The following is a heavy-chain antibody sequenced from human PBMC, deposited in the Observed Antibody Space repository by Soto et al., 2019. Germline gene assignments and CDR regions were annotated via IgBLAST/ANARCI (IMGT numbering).Heavy chain of an antibody. CDR1: GGSISSSSYY. CDR3: ARHRAIVVVAAPLGWFDP. V-gene: IGHV4-39*01. J-gene: IGHJ5*02. D-gene: IGHD2-15*01. CDR2: IYYSGST. Sequence: SETLSLTCTVSGGSISSSSYYWGWIRQPPGKGLEWIGSIYYSGSTYYNPSLKSRVTISVDTSKNQFSLKLSSVTAADTAVYYCARHRAIVVVAAPLGWFDPWGQGTLVTVS.